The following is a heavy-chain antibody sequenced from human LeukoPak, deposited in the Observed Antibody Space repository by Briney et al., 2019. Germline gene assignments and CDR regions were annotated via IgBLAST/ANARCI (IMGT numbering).Heavy chain of an antibody. CDR2: IDPSSTL. CDR3: AKEAQGCSITSCYFDS. Sequence: GGSLRLSCAASGFTFRSYSMNWVRQAPGKGLEWVSAIDPSSTLYYADSVKGRFTISRDNAGNSLYLQMNSLRAEDTAVYYCAKEAQGCSITSCYFDSWGQGTLVTVSS. J-gene: IGHJ4*02. D-gene: IGHD2-2*01. V-gene: IGHV3-21*04. CDR1: GFTFRSYS.